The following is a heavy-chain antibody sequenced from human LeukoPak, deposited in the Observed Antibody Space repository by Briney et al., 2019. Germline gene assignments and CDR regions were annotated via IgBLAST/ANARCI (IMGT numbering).Heavy chain of an antibody. CDR2: INPDSGGT. Sequence: GASVTVSCKASGYTFTDYHMHWVRQAPGQGLEWMGWINPDSGGTNYAQNFQGSVTMTRDTSISTAYMELYSLRSDDTAVYYCARELGGGTTREDWFDPWGQGTLVTVSS. CDR1: GYTFTDYH. D-gene: IGHD1-1*01. CDR3: ARELGGGTTREDWFDP. J-gene: IGHJ5*02. V-gene: IGHV1-2*02.